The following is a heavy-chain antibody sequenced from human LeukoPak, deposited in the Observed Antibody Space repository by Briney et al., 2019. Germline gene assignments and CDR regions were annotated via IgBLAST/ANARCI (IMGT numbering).Heavy chain of an antibody. D-gene: IGHD1-26*01. CDR2: IRTDGGVT. Sequence: GGSLRLSCAASGFTFSDFWMHWVRQGPEKRLVWVARIRTDGGVTDYADSVKGRFTISRDNTKSTLYLQMNSLRVEDTAVYYCTRSLYSGTNSDYWGQGTLVTVSS. J-gene: IGHJ4*02. V-gene: IGHV3-74*01. CDR1: GFTFSDFW. CDR3: TRSLYSGTNSDY.